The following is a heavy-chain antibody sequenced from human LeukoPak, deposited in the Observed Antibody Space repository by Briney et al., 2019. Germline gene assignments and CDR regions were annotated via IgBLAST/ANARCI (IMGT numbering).Heavy chain of an antibody. J-gene: IGHJ6*02. CDR1: RFTFSTFG. CDR3: ARDSDGMSV. Sequence: GRSLRLSCAASRFTFSTFGMHWLRQAPDKGLEWVALISYDGINKYYADSVKGRFTVSRDNSKSKLYLQVNSLRAEDMAVYDCARDSDGMSVWGLGTTVTVSS. V-gene: IGHV3-30*03. CDR2: ISYDGINK.